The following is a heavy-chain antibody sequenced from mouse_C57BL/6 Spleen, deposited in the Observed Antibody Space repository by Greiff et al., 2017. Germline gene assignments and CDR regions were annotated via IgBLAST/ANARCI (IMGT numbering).Heavy chain of an antibody. V-gene: IGHV5-4*01. CDR3: AREGLREGTWFAY. CDR1: GFTFSSYA. CDR2: ISDGGSYT. J-gene: IGHJ3*01. Sequence: EVKLVESGGGLVKPGGSLKLSCAASGFTFSSYAMSWVRQTPEKRLEWVATISDGGSYTYYPDNVKGRFTISRDNAKNNLYLQMSHLKSEDTAMYYGAREGLREGTWFAYWGQGTLVTVSA. D-gene: IGHD2-4*01.